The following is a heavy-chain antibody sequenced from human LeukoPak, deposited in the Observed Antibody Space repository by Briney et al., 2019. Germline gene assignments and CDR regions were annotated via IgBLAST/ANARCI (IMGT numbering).Heavy chain of an antibody. CDR2: ISSSSSYI. J-gene: IGHJ3*02. Sequence: GGSLRLSCAASGFTFSSYSMNWVRQAPGKGLEWVSSISSSSSYIYYADSVKGRFTISRDNAKNSLYLQMNSLRAEDTALYYCAKAPMTTYAFDIWGQGTMVTVSS. CDR1: GFTFSSYS. V-gene: IGHV3-21*04. D-gene: IGHD4-17*01. CDR3: AKAPMTTYAFDI.